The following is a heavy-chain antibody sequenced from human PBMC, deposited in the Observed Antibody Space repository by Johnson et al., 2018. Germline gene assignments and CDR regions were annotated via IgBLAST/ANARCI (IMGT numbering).Heavy chain of an antibody. CDR3: TTYYDILTGYPRGAFDI. CDR2: IKSKTDGGTT. V-gene: IGHV3-15*01. J-gene: IGHJ3*02. Sequence: VQLVESGGGLVKPGGSLRLSCAASGFTFSNAWMSWVRQAPGKGLEWVGRIKSKTDGGTTDYAAPVKGRFTISRDDSKNTLYLQMNSRKTEDTAVYYCTTYYDILTGYPRGAFDIWGQGTMVTVSS. CDR1: GFTFSNAW. D-gene: IGHD3-9*01.